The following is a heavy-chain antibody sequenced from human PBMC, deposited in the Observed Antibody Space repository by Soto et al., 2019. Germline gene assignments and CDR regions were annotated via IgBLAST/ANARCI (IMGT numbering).Heavy chain of an antibody. Sequence: GGSLRLSCAASGFTFSSYAMSWVRQAPGKGLEWVSAISGSGGSTYYADSVKGRFTISRDNSKNTLYLQMNSLRAEDTAVYYCAKEGKYYYDSSGLLDYWGQGTLVTVSS. CDR3: AKEGKYYYDSSGLLDY. CDR2: ISGSGGST. D-gene: IGHD3-22*01. J-gene: IGHJ4*02. V-gene: IGHV3-23*01. CDR1: GFTFSSYA.